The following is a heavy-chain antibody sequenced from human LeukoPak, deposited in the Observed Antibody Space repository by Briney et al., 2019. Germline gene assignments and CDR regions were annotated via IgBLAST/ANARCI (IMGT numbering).Heavy chain of an antibody. CDR1: GFTFSSYW. V-gene: IGHV3-7*01. D-gene: IGHD6-13*01. Sequence: GGSLRLSCAASGFTFSSYWMSWVRQAPGKGLEWVANIKQDGGEKYYVDSVKGRFTISRDNAKNSLYLQMNSLRAEDTAIYYCARDTLSSWCQIDAFDIWGQGTMVTVSS. CDR2: IKQDGGEK. J-gene: IGHJ3*02. CDR3: ARDTLSSWCQIDAFDI.